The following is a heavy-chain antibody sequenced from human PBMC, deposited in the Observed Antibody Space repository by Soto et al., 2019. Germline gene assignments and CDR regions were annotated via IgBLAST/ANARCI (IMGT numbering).Heavy chain of an antibody. CDR3: AKDLHGSGWSFDQ. D-gene: IGHD6-19*01. CDR2: LISSGESP. CDR1: GFTFSTQA. Sequence: GGSLRLSCSASGFTFSTQAMAWVRQAPGKGLEWVSALISSGESPDYADSVKGRFTISRDNFKDTLYLQMNSLRADDTAVYYCAKDLHGSGWSFDQWGQGTVVTVSS. J-gene: IGHJ4*02. V-gene: IGHV3-23*01.